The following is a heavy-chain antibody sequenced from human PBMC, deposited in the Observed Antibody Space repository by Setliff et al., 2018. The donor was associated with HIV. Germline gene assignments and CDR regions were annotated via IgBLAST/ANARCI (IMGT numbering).Heavy chain of an antibody. CDR1: GYTFTNYG. D-gene: IGHD6-19*01. V-gene: IGHV1-18*01. J-gene: IGHJ5*02. Sequence: ASVKVSCKASGYTFTNYGISWVRQAPGQGLEWMGWISTYNGNRNYAQKLQGRVTMTTDTSTTTAYMEVRSLRSDDTAVYYCARDLYTSGWPNWFDPWGPGTLVTVSS. CDR2: ISTYNGNR. CDR3: ARDLYTSGWPNWFDP.